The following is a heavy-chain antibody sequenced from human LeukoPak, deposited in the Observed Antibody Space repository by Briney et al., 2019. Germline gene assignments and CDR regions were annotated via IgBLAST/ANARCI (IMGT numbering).Heavy chain of an antibody. D-gene: IGHD4-17*01. CDR3: ARDKSYGDSADC. CDR2: IKQDGSEK. CDR1: GFTFSNYW. Sequence: GGSLRLSCAASGFTFSNYWMSWVRQAPGKGLEWVANIKQDGSEKYYVDSVKGRFTISRDNAKKSLYLQMNSLRAEDTAVYYCARDKSYGDSADCWGQGTLVTVSS. J-gene: IGHJ4*02. V-gene: IGHV3-7*01.